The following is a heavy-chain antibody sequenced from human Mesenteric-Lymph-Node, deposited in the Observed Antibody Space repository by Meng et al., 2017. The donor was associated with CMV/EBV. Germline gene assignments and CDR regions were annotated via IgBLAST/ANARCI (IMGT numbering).Heavy chain of an antibody. CDR2: IYYSGST. J-gene: IGHJ4*02. CDR3: ASGAHAYYDFWSGRRFDY. Sequence: SETLSLTCTVSGGSVSSDSYYWSWIRQPPGKGLEWIGYIYYSGSTNYNPSLKSRVTISVDTSKNQFSLKLSSVTAADTAVYYCASGAHAYYDFWSGRRFDYWGQGTLVTVSS. D-gene: IGHD3-3*01. V-gene: IGHV4-61*01. CDR1: GGSVSSDSYY.